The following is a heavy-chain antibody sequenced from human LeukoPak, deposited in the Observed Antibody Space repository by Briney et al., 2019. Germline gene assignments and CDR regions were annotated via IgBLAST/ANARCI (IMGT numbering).Heavy chain of an antibody. D-gene: IGHD2-2*01. CDR2: IWYDGSNK. CDR1: GFTFSRYG. Sequence: GGSLRLSCVASGFTFSRYGMHWVRQAPGKGLEWVAIIWYDGSNKYYADSVKGRFTISRDTSKNSLYLQMNSLRAEDTAVYYCARGGPAAMGMSNFDYWGQGTLVTVSS. J-gene: IGHJ4*02. CDR3: ARGGPAAMGMSNFDY. V-gene: IGHV3-33*01.